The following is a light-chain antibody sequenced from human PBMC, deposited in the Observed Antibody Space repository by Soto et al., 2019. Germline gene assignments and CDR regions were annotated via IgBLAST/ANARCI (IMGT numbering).Light chain of an antibody. J-gene: IGKJ3*01. V-gene: IGKV1-8*01. Sequence: AIRMTQSPSSLSASTGDRVTITCRASQGISSYLAWYQQKPGKAPKLLIYAASTLQSGVPSRFSGSGSGTDFTLTISCLQSEDFATYYCLQYYSYPHSTFGPGTKVDIK. CDR3: LQYYSYPHST. CDR2: AAS. CDR1: QGISSY.